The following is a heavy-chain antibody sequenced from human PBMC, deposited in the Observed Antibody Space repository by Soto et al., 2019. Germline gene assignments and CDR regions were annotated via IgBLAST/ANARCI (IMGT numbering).Heavy chain of an antibody. CDR3: ARGDYYDFWSGLNDY. D-gene: IGHD3-3*01. Sequence: PGGSLRLSCAASGFTFSSYAMHRVRQAPGKGLEWVAVISYDGSNKYYADSVKGRFTISRDNSKNTLYLQMNSLRAEDTAVYYCARGDYYDFWSGLNDYWGQGTLVTVSS. V-gene: IGHV3-30-3*01. CDR1: GFTFSSYA. CDR2: ISYDGSNK. J-gene: IGHJ4*02.